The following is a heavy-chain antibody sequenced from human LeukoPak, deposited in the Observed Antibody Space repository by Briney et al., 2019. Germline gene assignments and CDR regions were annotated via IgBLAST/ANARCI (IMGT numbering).Heavy chain of an antibody. CDR3: ARSVAAARTFRFDY. CDR2: INPNSGGT. Sequence: GASVKVSCKASGYTFTGYYMHWVRQAPGQGLEWMGWINPNSGGTNYAQKFQGRVTMTRDTSISTAYMELSRLRSDDTAVYYCARSVAAARTFRFDYWGQGTLVTVSS. CDR1: GYTFTGYY. J-gene: IGHJ4*02. D-gene: IGHD6-13*01. V-gene: IGHV1-2*02.